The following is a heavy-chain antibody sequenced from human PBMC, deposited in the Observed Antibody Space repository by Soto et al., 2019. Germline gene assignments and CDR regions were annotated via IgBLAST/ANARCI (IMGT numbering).Heavy chain of an antibody. J-gene: IGHJ4*02. CDR3: AKDRDRGGSYYFDY. Sequence: SETLSLTCTVSGGSISSYYWSWIRQPPGKGLEWIGYIYYSGSTNYNPSLKSRVTVSVDTSKNQFSLKLSSVTAEDTAVYYCAKDRDRGGSYYFDYWGQGTLVTVSS. V-gene: IGHV4-59*01. CDR2: IYYSGST. CDR1: GGSISSYY. D-gene: IGHD1-26*01.